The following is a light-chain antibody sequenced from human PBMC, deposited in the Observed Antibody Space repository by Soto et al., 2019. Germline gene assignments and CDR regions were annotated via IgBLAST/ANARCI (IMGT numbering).Light chain of an antibody. J-gene: IGLJ3*02. Sequence: QSVLTQAPSASGTPGQRVTISCSGSSSNIGSNTVTWYQQVPGTAPKLLIYSNDQRPSGVPDRFSGSKSGTSASLAIAGLQSEDEADYYCAAWDDSLNGWVFGGGTTLTVL. CDR2: SND. V-gene: IGLV1-44*01. CDR3: AAWDDSLNGWV. CDR1: SSNIGSNT.